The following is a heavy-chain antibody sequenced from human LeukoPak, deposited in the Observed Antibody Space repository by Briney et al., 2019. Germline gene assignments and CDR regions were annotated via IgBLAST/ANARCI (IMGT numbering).Heavy chain of an antibody. CDR2: IYYSGST. D-gene: IGHD3-10*01. CDR1: GGSISSSSYY. Sequence: SETLSLTCTVSGGSISSSSYYWGWIRQPPGKGLEWIGSIYYSGSTYYNPSLKSRVTISVDTSKNQFSLKLSSVTAADTAVYYCARASLYYGSVYYYGMDVWGQGTTVTVSS. J-gene: IGHJ6*02. CDR3: ARASLYYGSVYYYGMDV. V-gene: IGHV4-39*07.